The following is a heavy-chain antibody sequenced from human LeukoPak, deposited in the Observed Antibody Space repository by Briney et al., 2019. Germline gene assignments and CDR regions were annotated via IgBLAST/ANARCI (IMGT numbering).Heavy chain of an antibody. V-gene: IGHV1-69*04. CDR3: ARDQGYRYGYGDFDY. CDR1: GGTFSSYA. D-gene: IGHD5-18*01. CDR2: IIPILGIA. Sequence: SVKVSCKASGGTFSSYAISWVRQAPGQGLEWMGRIIPILGIADYAQKFQGRVTITADESTSTAYMELSSLRSEDTAVYYCARDQGYRYGYGDFDYWGQGTLGTVSS. J-gene: IGHJ4*02.